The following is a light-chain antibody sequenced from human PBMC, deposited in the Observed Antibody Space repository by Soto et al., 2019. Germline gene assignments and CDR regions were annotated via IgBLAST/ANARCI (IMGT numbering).Light chain of an antibody. Sequence: EIVMTQSPATLSVSPGERATLSCRASQSVSSNLAWYQQKPGQAPRLLIYGASTRATGIPARFSGSGSGTEFTLTITSRQSEDVAVYYCQQYNNWPPMYTFGQGTKLEIK. CDR2: GAS. V-gene: IGKV3-15*01. J-gene: IGKJ2*01. CDR3: QQYNNWPPMYT. CDR1: QSVSSN.